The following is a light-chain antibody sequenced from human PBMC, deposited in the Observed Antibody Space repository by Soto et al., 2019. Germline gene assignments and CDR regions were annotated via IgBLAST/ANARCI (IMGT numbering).Light chain of an antibody. J-gene: IGKJ3*01. Sequence: EIVMTQFPATLSVSPGERATLSCRASQSVSSNLAWYQQKPGQALRLFIYGASTRATGIPARYSGSGSGTEFTLTISSLQSEDFAVYYYQQYNYWPHSFCPGTKVDIK. CDR2: GAS. CDR1: QSVSSN. V-gene: IGKV3-15*01. CDR3: QQYNYWPHS.